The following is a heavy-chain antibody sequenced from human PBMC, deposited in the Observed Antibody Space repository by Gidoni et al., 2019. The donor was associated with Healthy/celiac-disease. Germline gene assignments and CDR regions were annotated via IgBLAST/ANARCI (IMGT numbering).Heavy chain of an antibody. CDR1: VYTFTSYA. D-gene: IGHD3-22*01. CDR3: STPYYYDSSDAFDI. Sequence: QVQLVQSGAEVKKPGASVKVSCKASVYTFTSYAMHWVRQAPGQRLAWMGGINAGNVNTKYSQKFQGRVTITRDTSASTAYMELSSLRSEDTAVYYCSTPYYYDSSDAFDIWGQGTMVTVSS. CDR2: INAGNVNT. V-gene: IGHV1-3*01. J-gene: IGHJ3*02.